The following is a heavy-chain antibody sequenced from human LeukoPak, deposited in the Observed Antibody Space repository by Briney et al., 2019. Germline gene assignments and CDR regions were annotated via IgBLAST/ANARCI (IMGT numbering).Heavy chain of an antibody. CDR2: ISSSSSYI. Sequence: GGSLRLSCAASGCTFSSYSMNWVRQAPGKGLEWVSSISSSSSYIYYADSVKGRFTISRDNAKNSLYLQMNSLRAEDTAVYYCARENILTGYPSYYFDYWGQGTLVTVSS. V-gene: IGHV3-21*01. CDR3: ARENILTGYPSYYFDY. D-gene: IGHD3-9*01. CDR1: GCTFSSYS. J-gene: IGHJ4*02.